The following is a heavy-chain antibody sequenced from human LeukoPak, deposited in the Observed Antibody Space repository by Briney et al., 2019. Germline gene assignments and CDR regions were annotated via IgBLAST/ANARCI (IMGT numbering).Heavy chain of an antibody. Sequence: GGSLRLSCAASGFTFSSYGMHWVRQAPGKGLEWVAFIRYDGSNKYYADSVKGRFTISRDNSKNTLYLQMNILRAEDTAVYFCARGARLTMVRGVIRYYYMDVWGKGTTVTISS. CDR3: ARGARLTMVRGVIRYYYMDV. CDR2: IRYDGSNK. V-gene: IGHV3-30*02. D-gene: IGHD3-10*01. J-gene: IGHJ6*03. CDR1: GFTFSSYG.